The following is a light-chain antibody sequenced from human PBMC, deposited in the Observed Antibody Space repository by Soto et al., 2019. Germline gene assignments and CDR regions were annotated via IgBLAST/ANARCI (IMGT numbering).Light chain of an antibody. V-gene: IGKV3-20*01. CDR2: AAA. CDR1: QSVSGSS. CDR3: QQYGSSPWT. Sequence: EIVLTQSPGTLSLSPGERATLSCRASQSVSGSSLAWYQQKPGQAPRLLIHAAATRAPGIPDRFSGSGSGTDFTLTISRLEPEDFAVYCCQQYGSSPWTFGQGTKVDIK. J-gene: IGKJ1*01.